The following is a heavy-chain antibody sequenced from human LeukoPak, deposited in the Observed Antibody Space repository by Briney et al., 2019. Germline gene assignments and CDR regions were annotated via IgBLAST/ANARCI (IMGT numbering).Heavy chain of an antibody. CDR3: AVDRNSGLYYYYYGMDV. CDR2: INHSGST. D-gene: IGHD1-7*01. J-gene: IGHJ6*02. CDR1: GGSFSGYY. V-gene: IGHV4-34*01. Sequence: SETLSLTCAVYGGSFSGYYWSWIRQPPGKGLEWIGEINHSGSTNYNPSLKSRVTISVDTSKNQFSLQLNSVTPEDTAVYYCAVDRNSGLYYYYYGMDVWGQGTTVTVSS.